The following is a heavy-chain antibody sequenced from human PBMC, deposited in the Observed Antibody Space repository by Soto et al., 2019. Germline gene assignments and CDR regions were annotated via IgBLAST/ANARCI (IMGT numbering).Heavy chain of an antibody. CDR2: ISYDGSNK. CDR1: GLTFSSYA. J-gene: IGHJ4*02. D-gene: IGHD3-22*01. V-gene: IGHV3-30-3*01. Sequence: PGGSLRLSCAASGLTFSSYAIHGVRQAPGKGLEWVAVISYDGSNKYYADSVKGRFTISRDNSKNTLYLQMNSLRAEDTAVYYCASGPDYYYDSSGPDYWGQGTLVTVSS. CDR3: ASGPDYYYDSSGPDY.